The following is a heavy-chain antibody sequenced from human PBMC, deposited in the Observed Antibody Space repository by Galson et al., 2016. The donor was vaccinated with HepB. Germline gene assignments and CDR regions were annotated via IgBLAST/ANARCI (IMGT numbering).Heavy chain of an antibody. CDR3: ARVMVRGTHCLDV. CDR2: IYPGDSDA. CDR1: RDSFTGYW. Sequence: QSGAEVKKPGESLKISCQGSRDSFTGYWIAWVRQMPGKGLEWMGIIYPGDSDAKYSPSFQSHVTLSADKSTTTAYLQWSSLTVADSAVYYCARVMVRGTHCLDVWGQGTTVTVSS. D-gene: IGHD3-10*01. V-gene: IGHV5-51*01. J-gene: IGHJ6*02.